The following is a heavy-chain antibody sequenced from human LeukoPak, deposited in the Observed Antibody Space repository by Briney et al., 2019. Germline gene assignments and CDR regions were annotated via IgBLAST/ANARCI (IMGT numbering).Heavy chain of an antibody. J-gene: IGHJ6*04. CDR1: GVTSSSYS. CDR3: AKSTRAVMAMMDV. Sequence: PGGSLRLSCAASGVTSSSYSMNWVRQAPGKGLEWVSSISSRSTYIYYADSVKGRFTISRDNAKDSLYLQMNSLRAEDTAVYFCAKSTRAVMAMMDVWGKGTTVTVSS. D-gene: IGHD3-16*01. CDR2: ISSRSTYI. V-gene: IGHV3-21*01.